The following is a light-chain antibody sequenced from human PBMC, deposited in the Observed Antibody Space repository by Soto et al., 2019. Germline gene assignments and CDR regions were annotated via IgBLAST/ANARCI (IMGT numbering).Light chain of an antibody. CDR3: QEYNCYLET. CDR1: QSVGRS. V-gene: IGKV3-11*01. CDR2: AGS. Sequence: IVLTHPPSTLSLSPGERATLSCRVSQSVGRSLAWYKQKPGQAPRLLIHAGSTRATGIPARFSGSGSGTEFTLTICSLQPDDFATYYCQEYNCYLETFWQRTKVDI. J-gene: IGKJ1*01.